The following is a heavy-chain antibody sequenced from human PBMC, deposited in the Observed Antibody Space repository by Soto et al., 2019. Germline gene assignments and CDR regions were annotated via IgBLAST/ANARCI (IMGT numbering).Heavy chain of an antibody. J-gene: IGHJ6*02. CDR3: AREVATMLRYYGMDV. Sequence: QVQLQESGPGLVKPSQTLSLTCTVSGGSISSGGYYWSWIRQHPGKGLEWIGYIYYSGSTYYNPSLKSRVTKPVDTSKNQCSLKLSSVTAADPAVYYCAREVATMLRYYGMDVWGQGTTVTVSS. CDR1: GGSISSGGYY. V-gene: IGHV4-31*03. D-gene: IGHD5-12*01. CDR2: IYYSGST.